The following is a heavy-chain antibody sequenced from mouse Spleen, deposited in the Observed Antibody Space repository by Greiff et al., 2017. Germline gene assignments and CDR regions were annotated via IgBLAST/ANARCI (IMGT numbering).Heavy chain of an antibody. V-gene: IGHV1-69*01. J-gene: IGHJ4*01. CDR3: AKPQGGYYAMDY. CDR1: GYTFTSYW. CDR2: IDPSDSYT. Sequence: QVQLQQPGAELVMPGASVKLSCKASGYTFTSYWMHWVKQRPGQGLEWIGEIDPSDSYTNYNQKFKGKATLTVDKSSSTAYMQLSSLTSEDSAVYYCAKPQGGYYAMDYWGQGTSVTVSS.